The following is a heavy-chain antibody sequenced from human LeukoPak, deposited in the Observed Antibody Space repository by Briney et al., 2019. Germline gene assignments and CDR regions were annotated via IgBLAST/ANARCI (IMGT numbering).Heavy chain of an antibody. V-gene: IGHV4-39*07. J-gene: IGHJ4*02. CDR1: GGSVSSGSYY. CDR2: IDRSGST. CDR3: ARGSATGLAY. D-gene: IGHD1-1*01. Sequence: SETLSLTCTVSGGSVSSGSYYWTWIRQPPGKGLEWIGEIDRSGSTNYNPSLKSRVTISVDTSKNQFSLKLSSVTAADTSVYYCARGSATGLAYWGQGTLVTVSS.